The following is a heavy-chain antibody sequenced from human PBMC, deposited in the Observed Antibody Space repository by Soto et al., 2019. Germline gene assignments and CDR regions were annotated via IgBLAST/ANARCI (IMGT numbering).Heavy chain of an antibody. CDR3: ARDAVAIDH. CDR2: ISYDGSSK. J-gene: IGHJ5*02. D-gene: IGHD6-19*01. Sequence: PGGSLRLSCAASEFTISSYAMHWVRQAPGKGLEWVAVISYDGSSKYNTDSVKGPFTVSRDKSKNTVYLQMHSLTVEDTAVYYCARDAVAIDHWRQGALVTVSS. V-gene: IGHV3-30-3*01. CDR1: EFTISSYA.